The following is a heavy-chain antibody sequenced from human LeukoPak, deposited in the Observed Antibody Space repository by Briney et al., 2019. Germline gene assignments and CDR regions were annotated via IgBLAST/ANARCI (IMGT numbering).Heavy chain of an antibody. D-gene: IGHD3-10*01. CDR1: GFTFSSNS. Sequence: GGSLRLSCEASGFTFSSNSMNWVRQAPGKGVEWVSSISSSSSYIHYADSVKGRFNISRDNAKNSLYVQMNSLRAEDTAVYYCARESVAGDYYGSGSYLTYYYYYYMDVWGKGTTVTVSS. CDR3: ARESVAGDYYGSGSYLTYYYYYYMDV. CDR2: ISSSSSYI. V-gene: IGHV3-21*01. J-gene: IGHJ6*03.